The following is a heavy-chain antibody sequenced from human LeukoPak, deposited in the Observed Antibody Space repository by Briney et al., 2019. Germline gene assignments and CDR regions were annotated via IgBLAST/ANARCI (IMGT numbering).Heavy chain of an antibody. D-gene: IGHD4-23*01. V-gene: IGHV1-3*04. CDR2: INIGSGNT. CDR1: GYTFTSYG. Sequence: ASVKVSCKASGYTFTSYGMHWVRQAPGQRLEWMGWINIGSGNTKYSQKFQGRVTISAVESKSTAYMELRSLRSEDTAVYYCARGWLAETTVVTPYNYWGQGTLVTVSS. J-gene: IGHJ4*02. CDR3: ARGWLAETTVVTPYNY.